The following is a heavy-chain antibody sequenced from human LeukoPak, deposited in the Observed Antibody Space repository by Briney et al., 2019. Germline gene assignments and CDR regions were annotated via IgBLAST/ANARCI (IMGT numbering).Heavy chain of an antibody. CDR3: AKDRACSSTSCHDY. CDR1: GFTFSSYG. J-gene: IGHJ4*02. D-gene: IGHD2-2*01. CDR2: ISYDGSNK. Sequence: GGSLRLSCAASGFTFSSYGMHWARQAPGKGLEWVAVISYDGSNKYYADSVKGRFTISRDNSKNTLYLQMNSLRAEDTAVYYCAKDRACSSTSCHDYWGQGTLVTVSS. V-gene: IGHV3-30*18.